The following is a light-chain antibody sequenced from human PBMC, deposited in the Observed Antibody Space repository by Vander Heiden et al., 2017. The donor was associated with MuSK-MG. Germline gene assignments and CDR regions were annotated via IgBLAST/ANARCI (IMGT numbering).Light chain of an antibody. V-gene: IGKV1-33*01. Sequence: DIQMTQSPSSLSASVGDRVTITCQASQDISNYLNWYQQKPGKAPKLLIYDASNLETGVPSRFSGSGYGTDFTFTISSRQQEDIASYYCQQNDNLLLFTFGHGTKVDIK. J-gene: IGKJ3*01. CDR3: QQNDNLLLFT. CDR2: DAS. CDR1: QDISNY.